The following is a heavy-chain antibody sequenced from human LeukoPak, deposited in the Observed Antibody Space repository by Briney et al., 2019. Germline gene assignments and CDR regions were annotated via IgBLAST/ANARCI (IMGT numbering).Heavy chain of an antibody. CDR2: IYSGGST. J-gene: IGHJ4*02. V-gene: IGHV3-66*01. Sequence: GGSLRLSCAASGFTVSSNYMSWVRQAPGKGLEWVSVIYSGGSTYYADSVKGRFTISRDNSKNTLYLQMNSLRDEDTAVYYCARDCPGASGGYYYAGPSGIFDYWGQGTLVTVSS. CDR1: GFTVSSNY. D-gene: IGHD3-22*01. CDR3: ARDCPGASGGYYYAGPSGIFDY.